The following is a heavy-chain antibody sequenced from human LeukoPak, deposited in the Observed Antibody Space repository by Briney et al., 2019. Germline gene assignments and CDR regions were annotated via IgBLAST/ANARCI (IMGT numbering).Heavy chain of an antibody. D-gene: IGHD3-3*01. CDR1: GFTFSSYS. CDR2: ISSSSSYI. V-gene: IGHV3-21*01. Sequence: GGSLRLSCAASGFTFSSYSMNWVRQAPGKGLEWVSSISSSSSYIYYADSVKGRFTISRDNAKNSLYLQMNSLRAEDTAVYYCARNKGRFLGWLGDSFYIWGQGTMVTGSS. J-gene: IGHJ3*02. CDR3: ARNKGRFLGWLGDSFYI.